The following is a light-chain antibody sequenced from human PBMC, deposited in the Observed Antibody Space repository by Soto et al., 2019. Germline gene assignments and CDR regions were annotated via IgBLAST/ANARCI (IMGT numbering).Light chain of an antibody. V-gene: IGKV3-20*01. CDR1: QSVSSSS. J-gene: IGKJ2*01. Sequence: EIVLTQSPGTLSLSPGERATLSCRASQSVSSSSLAWYQQKPGQAPRLLIYGASSRATGIPDRFSGSGSGTDFTRTISRLEPEDCAVFYCQQYGSSPYTFGQGTKLEIK. CDR3: QQYGSSPYT. CDR2: GAS.